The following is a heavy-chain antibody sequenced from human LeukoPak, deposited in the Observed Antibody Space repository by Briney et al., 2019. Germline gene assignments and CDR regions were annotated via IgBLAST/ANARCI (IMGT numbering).Heavy chain of an antibody. CDR3: ACYNFVGRTFDC. J-gene: IGHJ4*02. V-gene: IGHV4-59*01. Sequence: SETLSLTCTVSGGSISSYYWSWIRQSPGKGLEWIGNVHYSLPSNFSPSLKSRVTISMDTSRSQFSLKLGTVTAADTAVYYCACYNFVGRTFDCWGQGTLVTVSS. D-gene: IGHD5-24*01. CDR2: VHYSLPS. CDR1: GGSISSYY.